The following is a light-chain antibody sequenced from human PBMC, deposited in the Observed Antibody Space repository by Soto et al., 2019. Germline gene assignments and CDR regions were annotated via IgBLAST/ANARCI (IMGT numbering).Light chain of an antibody. CDR2: DAS. Sequence: EFVLTQSPGTLSLSPGQRATLSCRASQTVINNYLAWYQQKPGQAPRLLIYDASSRATGIPDRFSGSGSGTDFTLTISRLEPEDSAVYHCQQYGRSPTTFGQGTKVDIK. J-gene: IGKJ1*01. CDR3: QQYGRSPTT. V-gene: IGKV3-20*01. CDR1: QTVINNY.